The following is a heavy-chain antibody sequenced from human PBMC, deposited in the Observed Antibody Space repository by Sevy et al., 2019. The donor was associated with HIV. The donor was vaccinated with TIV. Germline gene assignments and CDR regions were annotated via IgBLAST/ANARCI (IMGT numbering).Heavy chain of an antibody. CDR1: GFTFSKYS. D-gene: IGHD2-8*01. J-gene: IGHJ4*02. CDR2: LSFGCGEI. CDR3: AREGCTKPHDY. V-gene: IGHV3-23*01. Sequence: GGSLRLSCAASGFTFSKYSMSWVRQPPGKGLEWVSTLSFGCGEINYAGSVKGRFTISRDNSKSSVYLQMNNLRPEDMAVYYCAREGCTKPHDYWGQGTLVTVSS.